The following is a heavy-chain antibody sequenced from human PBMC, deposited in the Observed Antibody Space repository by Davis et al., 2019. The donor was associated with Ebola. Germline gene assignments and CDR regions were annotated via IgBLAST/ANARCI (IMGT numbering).Heavy chain of an antibody. V-gene: IGHV4-4*09. J-gene: IGHJ3*02. Sequence: PSETLSLTCSVSGGSITTHFWSWIRQPPGKGLDWLCFLHPRARPHSNPSLKSRVSISIDTSANQVSLKLTSVTAADKAIYYCARDTRPCGDDCYDDTFDMWGPGTLVTVSS. CDR1: GGSITTHF. CDR3: ARDTRPCGDDCYDDTFDM. CDR2: LHPRARP. D-gene: IGHD2-21*02.